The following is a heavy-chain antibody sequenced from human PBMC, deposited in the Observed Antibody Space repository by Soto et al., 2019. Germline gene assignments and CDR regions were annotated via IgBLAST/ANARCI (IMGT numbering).Heavy chain of an antibody. Sequence: PGKSLKISCKGSGCSFSSYWIGWVRQMPGKGLEWMGIIYPGDSDTRYSPSFQGQVTISADKSISTAYLQWSSLKASDTAMYYCAVVRSPFPGPSSSDDPWGQGTLVTVSS. D-gene: IGHD2-15*01. CDR3: AVVRSPFPGPSSSDDP. J-gene: IGHJ5*02. CDR2: IYPGDSDT. V-gene: IGHV5-51*01. CDR1: GCSFSSYW.